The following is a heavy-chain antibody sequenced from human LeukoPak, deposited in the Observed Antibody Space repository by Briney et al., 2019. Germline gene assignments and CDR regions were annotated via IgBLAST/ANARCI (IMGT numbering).Heavy chain of an antibody. D-gene: IGHD3-22*01. J-gene: IGHJ3*02. Sequence: GGSLRLSCAASGFTFSSYAMSCVRQAPGKGLEWVSGISGSGGSINYADSVKGRFTISRDNSKNTLYLQMNSLRAEDTAVYYCAKSLYDSSGFAAFDIWGQGTMVTVSS. CDR1: GFTFSSYA. V-gene: IGHV3-23*01. CDR2: ISGSGGSI. CDR3: AKSLYDSSGFAAFDI.